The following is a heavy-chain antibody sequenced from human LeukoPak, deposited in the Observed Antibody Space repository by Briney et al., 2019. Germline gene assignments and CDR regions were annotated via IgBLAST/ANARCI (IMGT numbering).Heavy chain of an antibody. V-gene: IGHV3-9*01. CDR2: ISWNSGSI. CDR3: AKDTRLAVAGTFDY. CDR1: GFTFDDYA. J-gene: IGHJ4*02. Sequence: GGSLRLSCAASGFTFDDYAMHWVRQAPGKGLEWVSGISWNSGSIGYADSVKGRFTISRDNAKNSLYLQMNSLRAEDTALYYCAKDTRLAVAGTFDYWGQGTLVTVSS. D-gene: IGHD6-19*01.